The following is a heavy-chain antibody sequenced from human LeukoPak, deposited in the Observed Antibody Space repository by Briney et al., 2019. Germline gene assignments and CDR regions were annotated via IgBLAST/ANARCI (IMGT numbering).Heavy chain of an antibody. CDR3: AIGSYCSGGSCYPLFDY. D-gene: IGHD2-15*01. CDR2: IWLDGSIK. Sequence: GGSLRLSCAASGFTFSNYGMHWLRQAPGRGLEWVAVIWLDGSIKYHADSVKGRFTISRDDSKNTAYLQMNSLRAEDTAVYYCAIGSYCSGGSCYPLFDYWGRGTLVTVSS. CDR1: GFTFSNYG. V-gene: IGHV3-33*01. J-gene: IGHJ4*02.